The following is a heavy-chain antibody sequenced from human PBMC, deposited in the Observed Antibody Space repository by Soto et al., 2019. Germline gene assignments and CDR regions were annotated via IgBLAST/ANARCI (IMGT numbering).Heavy chain of an antibody. CDR1: GFTFSSYG. CDR3: AKDGLVPAAILIDY. V-gene: IGHV3-30*18. Sequence: QVQLVESGGGVVQPGRSLRLSCAASGFTFSSYGMHWVRQAPGKGLEWVAVISYDGSNKYYADSVKGRFTISRDNSKNTLYLQMNSLRAEDTAVYYCAKDGLVPAAILIDYWGQGTLVTVSS. D-gene: IGHD2-2*02. J-gene: IGHJ4*02. CDR2: ISYDGSNK.